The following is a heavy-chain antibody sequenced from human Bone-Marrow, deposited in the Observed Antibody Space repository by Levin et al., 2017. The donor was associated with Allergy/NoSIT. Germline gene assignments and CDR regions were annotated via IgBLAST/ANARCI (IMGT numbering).Heavy chain of an antibody. D-gene: IGHD3-3*01. CDR2: INPNSGGT. J-gene: IGHJ4*02. V-gene: IGHV1-2*02. Sequence: ASVKVSCKASGYTFTGYYMHWVRQAPGQGLEWMGWINPNSGGTNYAQKFQGRVTMTRDTSISTAYMELSRLRSDDTAVYYCARGYLDVLRFLEWDFDYWGQGTLVTVSS. CDR1: GYTFTGYY. CDR3: ARGYLDVLRFLEWDFDY.